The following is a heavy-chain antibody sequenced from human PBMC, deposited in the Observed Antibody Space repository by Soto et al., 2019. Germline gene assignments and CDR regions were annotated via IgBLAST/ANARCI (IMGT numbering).Heavy chain of an antibody. V-gene: IGHV4-34*01. CDR1: GGSFSGYY. J-gene: IGHJ6*02. D-gene: IGHD3-16*01. Sequence: PSETLSLTCAVYGGSFSGYYWSWIRQPPGKGLEWIGEINHSGSTNYNPSLKSRVTISVDTSKNQFSLKLSSVTAADTAVYYCARSNRVGVPQVWYYYYGMDVWGQGTTVTVSS. CDR2: INHSGST. CDR3: ARSNRVGVPQVWYYYYGMDV.